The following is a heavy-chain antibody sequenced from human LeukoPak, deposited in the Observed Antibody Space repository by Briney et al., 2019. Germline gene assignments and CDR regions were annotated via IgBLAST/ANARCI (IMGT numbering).Heavy chain of an antibody. D-gene: IGHD6-6*01. CDR1: GYTFTGYY. Sequence: GESLKISCKGSGYTFTGYYIHWVRQAPGQGLEWMGWIYPYSGDTNYAQNFQGRVTMTRDTSISTAYMELSSLKSDDTAVYYCARDRNSGSSLDIWGQGTMLTVSS. CDR2: IYPYSGDT. V-gene: IGHV1-2*02. CDR3: ARDRNSGSSLDI. J-gene: IGHJ3*02.